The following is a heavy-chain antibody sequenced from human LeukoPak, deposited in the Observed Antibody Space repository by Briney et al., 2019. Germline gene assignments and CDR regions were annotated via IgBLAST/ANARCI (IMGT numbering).Heavy chain of an antibody. CDR3: ARHSALDGLDY. D-gene: IGHD1-1*01. J-gene: IGHJ4*02. V-gene: IGHV4-34*01. CDR2: INHSGST. CDR1: GGSFSGYY. Sequence: PSETLSLTCAVYGGSFSGYYWSWIRQPPGKGLEWIGEINHSGSTNYNPSLKSRVTISVDMSKNQISLKLSSVTAADTAVYYCARHSALDGLDYWSQGTLVTISS.